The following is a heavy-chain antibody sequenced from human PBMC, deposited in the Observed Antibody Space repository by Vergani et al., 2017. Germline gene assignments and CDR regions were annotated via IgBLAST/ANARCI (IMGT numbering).Heavy chain of an antibody. CDR2: IRGSGGST. CDR1: GFTFSSYA. J-gene: IGHJ3*02. D-gene: IGHD6-13*01. Sequence: EVQLVESGGGLVQPGGSLRLSCAASGFTFSSYAMSWVRQAPGKGLEWVSAIRGSGGSTYYADSVKGRFTISRDNSKNTLYLQMNSLRAEDTAVYYCAKEHGYSSSWYMDAFDIWGQGTMVTVSS. CDR3: AKEHGYSSSWYMDAFDI. V-gene: IGHV3-23*04.